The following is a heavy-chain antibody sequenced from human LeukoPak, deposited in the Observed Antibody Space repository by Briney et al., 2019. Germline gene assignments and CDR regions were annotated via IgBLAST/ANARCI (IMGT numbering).Heavy chain of an antibody. V-gene: IGHV1-2*02. CDR2: INPNSGGT. J-gene: IGHJ4*02. CDR1: GYTFTGYY. D-gene: IGHD3-22*01. Sequence: ASVKVSCKASGYTFTGYYMHWVRQAPGQGPEWMGWINPNSGGTNYAQKFQGRVTMTRDTSISTAYMELSRLRSDDTAAYYCARGPRNYYDSSGYCVYWGQGTLVTVSS. CDR3: ARGPRNYYDSSGYCVY.